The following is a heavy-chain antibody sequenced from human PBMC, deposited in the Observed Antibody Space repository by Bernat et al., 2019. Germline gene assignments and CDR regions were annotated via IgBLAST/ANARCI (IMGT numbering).Heavy chain of an antibody. D-gene: IGHD3-16*02. CDR3: ARGRFVGGSYRYLHNWFDP. CDR2: INHSGST. Sequence: QVQLQQWGAGLLKPSETLSLTCAVYGGSFSGYYWSWIRQPPGKGLECIGEINHSGSTNYNPSLKSRVTISVDTSKNQFSLKLSSVTAADTAVYYCARGRFVGGSYRYLHNWFDPWGQGTLVTVSS. J-gene: IGHJ5*02. CDR1: GGSFSGYY. V-gene: IGHV4-34*01.